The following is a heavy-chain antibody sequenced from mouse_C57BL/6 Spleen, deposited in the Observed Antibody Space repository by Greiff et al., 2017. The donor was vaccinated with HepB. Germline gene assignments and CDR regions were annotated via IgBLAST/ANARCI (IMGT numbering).Heavy chain of an antibody. Sequence: QVQLQQSGPELVKPGASVKISCKASGYAFSSSWMNWVKQRPGKGLEWIGRIYPGDGDTNYNGKFKGKATLTADKSSITAYMQLSSLTSEDSAVYFCARRDSSDYFDYWGQGTTLTVSS. V-gene: IGHV1-82*01. CDR3: ARRDSSDYFDY. J-gene: IGHJ2*01. D-gene: IGHD3-2*02. CDR1: GYAFSSSW. CDR2: IYPGDGDT.